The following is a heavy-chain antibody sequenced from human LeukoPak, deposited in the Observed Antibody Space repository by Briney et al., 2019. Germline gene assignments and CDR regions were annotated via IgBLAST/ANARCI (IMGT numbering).Heavy chain of an antibody. Sequence: GGSLRLSCAASGFTFSSYGMHWVRQAPGKGLEWVAVIWYGGSNKYYADSVKGRFSISRENAKNSLYLQMNSLRAGDTAVYYCARRATDAFDIWGQGTMVTVSS. D-gene: IGHD1-26*01. CDR2: IWYGGSNK. J-gene: IGHJ3*02. CDR3: ARRATDAFDI. CDR1: GFTFSSYG. V-gene: IGHV3-33*08.